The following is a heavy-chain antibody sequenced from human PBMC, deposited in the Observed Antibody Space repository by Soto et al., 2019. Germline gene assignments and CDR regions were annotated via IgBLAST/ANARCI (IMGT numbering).Heavy chain of an antibody. CDR2: INAGNGNT. CDR1: GYTFTGYA. J-gene: IGHJ4*02. V-gene: IGHV1-3*01. D-gene: IGHD6-19*01. Sequence: GASVKVSCKASGYTFTGYAMHWVRRAPGQRLEWMGWINAGNGNTKYSQKFQGRVTITRDTSASTAYMELSSLRSEDTAVYYCARAVAVAADFDYWSQGTLVTVSS. CDR3: ARAVAVAADFDY.